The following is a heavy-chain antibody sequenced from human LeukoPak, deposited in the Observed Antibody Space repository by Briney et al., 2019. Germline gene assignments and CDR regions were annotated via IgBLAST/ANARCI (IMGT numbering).Heavy chain of an antibody. CDR1: GGSISSSNW. Sequence: SETLSLTCAVSGGSISSSNWWSWVRQPPGKGLEWIGEIYHSASTNYNPSLKSRVTISVDKSKNQFSLKLSSVTAADTAVYYCASEPTVAAANYYYYYGMDVWGQGTTVTVSS. J-gene: IGHJ6*02. CDR3: ASEPTVAAANYYYYYGMDV. V-gene: IGHV4-4*02. D-gene: IGHD6-19*01. CDR2: IYHSAST.